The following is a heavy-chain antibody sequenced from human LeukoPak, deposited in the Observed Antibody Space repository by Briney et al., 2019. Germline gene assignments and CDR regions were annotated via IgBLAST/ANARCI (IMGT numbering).Heavy chain of an antibody. CDR2: IYPGDSDT. D-gene: IGHD2-2*01. V-gene: IGHV5-51*01. CDR1: GYSFTSYW. CDR3: ARLDCSSTSCYGWIGNWFDP. Sequence: GESLKISCKGSGYSFTSYWIGWVRQIPGKGLEWMGIIYPGDSDTRYSPSFQGQVTISADKSISTAYLQWSSLKASDTAVYYCARLDCSSTSCYGWIGNWFDPWGQGTLVTVSS. J-gene: IGHJ5*02.